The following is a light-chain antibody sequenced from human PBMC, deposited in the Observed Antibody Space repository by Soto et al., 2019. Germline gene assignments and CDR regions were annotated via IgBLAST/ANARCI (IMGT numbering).Light chain of an antibody. CDR2: RNN. CDR3: AAWDDSLSGQV. Sequence: QSVLTQPPSASGTPGQRVTISCSGSSTNIGSNYVYWYQQIPGTAPKLIINRNNQRPSGVPDRISSSKSGTSASQAISRLRSEDEADYYCAAWDDSLSGQVFGTGTKVTVL. J-gene: IGLJ1*01. V-gene: IGLV1-47*01. CDR1: STNIGSNY.